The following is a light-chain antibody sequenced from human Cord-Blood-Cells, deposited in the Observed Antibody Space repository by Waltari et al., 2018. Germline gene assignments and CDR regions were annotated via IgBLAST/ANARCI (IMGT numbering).Light chain of an antibody. CDR1: QSVSRF. J-gene: IGKJ5*01. CDR3: QHRSNWIT. CDR2: DAS. V-gene: IGKV3-11*01. Sequence: ELVLTQSLAPLSMSPGERATLSCRASQSVSRFLAWYQQKPGQAHRLLIYDASNRATDIPARCSGSGSATYFTLTISSLEPEDFAVYYCQHRSNWITFGQGTRLEIK.